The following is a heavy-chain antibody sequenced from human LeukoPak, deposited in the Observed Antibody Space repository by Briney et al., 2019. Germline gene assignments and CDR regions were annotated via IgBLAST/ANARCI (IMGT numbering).Heavy chain of an antibody. J-gene: IGHJ5*02. V-gene: IGHV4-31*03. CDR3: ASYRFEDELTVINWFDP. Sequence: SETLSLTCTVSGGSISSGGYYWSWIRQHPGKGLEWIGYIYYSGSTYYNPSLKSRVTISVDTSKNQFSLKLSSVTAADTAVYYCASYRFEDELTVINWFDPWGQGTLVTVSS. D-gene: IGHD2-8*01. CDR1: GGSISSGGYY. CDR2: IYYSGST.